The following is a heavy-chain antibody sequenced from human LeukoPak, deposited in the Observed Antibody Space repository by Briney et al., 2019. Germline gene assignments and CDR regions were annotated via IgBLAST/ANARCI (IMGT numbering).Heavy chain of an antibody. Sequence: ASVKVSCKASECTFTSYAISWVRQAPGQGLEWMGGIIPIFGTANYAQKFKGRVTITADESTSTAYMELSSLRSEDTAVYYCAVTIKGIVVVVATYGMDVWGQGTTVTVSS. CDR3: AVTIKGIVVVVATYGMDV. V-gene: IGHV1-69*13. D-gene: IGHD2-15*01. CDR2: IIPIFGTA. CDR1: ECTFTSYA. J-gene: IGHJ6*02.